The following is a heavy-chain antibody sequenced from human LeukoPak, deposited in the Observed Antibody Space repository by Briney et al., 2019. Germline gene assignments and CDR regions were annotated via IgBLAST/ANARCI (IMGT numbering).Heavy chain of an antibody. CDR1: GDSVSSNSVA. CDR3: ARGSGYSSGWYWYYFDY. J-gene: IGHJ4*02. V-gene: IGHV6-1*01. CDR2: TYYRSKWYN. D-gene: IGHD6-19*01. Sequence: SQTLSLTCALSGDSVSSNSVAWNWIRQSPSRGLEWLGRTYYRSKWYNDYAVSVKSRITINPDTSKNQFSLQLNSVTPEDTAVYFCARGSGYSSGWYWYYFDYWGQGTLVTVSS.